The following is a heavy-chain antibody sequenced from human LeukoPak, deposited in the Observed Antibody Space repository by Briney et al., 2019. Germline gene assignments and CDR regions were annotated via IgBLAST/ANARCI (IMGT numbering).Heavy chain of an antibody. V-gene: IGHV3-30-3*01. CDR3: AREYYGAFDY. CDR1: GFTFSSYA. Sequence: GGSLRLFCAASGFTFSSYAMHWVRQAPGKGLEWVAVISYDGSNKYYADSVKGRFTISRDNSKNTLYLQMNSLRAEDTAVYYCAREYYGAFDYWGQGTLVTVSS. D-gene: IGHD4-17*01. J-gene: IGHJ4*02. CDR2: ISYDGSNK.